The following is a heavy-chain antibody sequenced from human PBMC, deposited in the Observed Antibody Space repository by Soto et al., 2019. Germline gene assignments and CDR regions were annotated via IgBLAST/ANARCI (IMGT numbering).Heavy chain of an antibody. V-gene: IGHV1-18*04. CDR1: GYTFTTYG. J-gene: IGHJ4*02. CDR2: ISPYNGDT. Sequence: ASVKVSCKASGYTFTTYGFNWVRQAPGQGLEWMGWISPYNGDTIYAQNFQGRVTLTTDTSTSTAYMELRTLTSDDTAVYYCVRTPRAQMIVLEAATRFDYWGQGTLVTVSS. D-gene: IGHD2-15*01. CDR3: VRTPRAQMIVLEAATRFDY.